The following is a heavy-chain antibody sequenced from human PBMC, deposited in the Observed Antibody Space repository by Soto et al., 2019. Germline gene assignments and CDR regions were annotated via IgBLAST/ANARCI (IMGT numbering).Heavy chain of an antibody. CDR1: GGSISSSSYY. D-gene: IGHD2-2*02. CDR3: AGSVLVLPAAINLGFDY. CDR2: IYYSGST. J-gene: IGHJ4*02. Sequence: QLQLQESGPGLVKPSETLSLTCTVSGGSISSSSYYWGWIRQPPGKGLEWIGSIYYSGSTYYNPSLKSRVTISVDTPKSQFSLKLSSVTAADTPVYYCAGSVLVLPAAINLGFDYWGQGTLVTVSS. V-gene: IGHV4-39*01.